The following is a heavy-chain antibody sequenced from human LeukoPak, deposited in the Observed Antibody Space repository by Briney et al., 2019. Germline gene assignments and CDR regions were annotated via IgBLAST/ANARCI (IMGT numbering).Heavy chain of an antibody. J-gene: IGHJ4*02. V-gene: IGHV1-2*02. CDR2: INPNSGGT. D-gene: IGHD6-19*01. CDR3: ARGRLHTGYSSGWYGY. CDR1: GYTFTGYY. Sequence: ASVKVSCKASGYTFTGYYMHWVRQAPGQGLEWMGWINPNSGGTNYAQKFQGRVTMTRDTSISTAYMELSRLRSDDTAVYYCARGRLHTGYSSGWYGYWGQGTLVTVSS.